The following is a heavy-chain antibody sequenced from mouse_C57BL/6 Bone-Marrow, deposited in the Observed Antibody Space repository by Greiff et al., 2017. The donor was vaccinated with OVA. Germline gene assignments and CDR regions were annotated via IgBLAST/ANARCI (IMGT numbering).Heavy chain of an antibody. CDR1: GFTFSDYY. D-gene: IGHD2-4*01. J-gene: IGHJ2*01. Sequence: DVHLVESGGGLVQPGGSLKLSCAASGFTFSDYYMHWVRQTPEKRLEWVAYISHGGGSTYYPDPVKGRFTISIDKAKNPPYLQMSRLTSEDTAMYYCARRGDYDNFDYWGQGTTLTVSS. CDR2: ISHGGGST. CDR3: ARRGDYDNFDY. V-gene: IGHV5-12*01.